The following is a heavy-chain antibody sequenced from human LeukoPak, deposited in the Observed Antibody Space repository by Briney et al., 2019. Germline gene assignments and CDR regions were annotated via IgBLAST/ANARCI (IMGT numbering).Heavy chain of an antibody. CDR3: ARGNSYGPNPNVF. CDR1: GGSINSGNYY. D-gene: IGHD5-18*01. J-gene: IGHJ4*02. V-gene: IGHV4-39*02. CDR2: ISYSGNT. Sequence: PSETLSLTCSVSGGSINSGNYYWGWIRQPPGKGLEWIGSISYSGNTYYNPSLKSRVTISVDTSKNHFSLKLSSVTAADTAVYYCARGNSYGPNPNVFWGQGTLVTVSS.